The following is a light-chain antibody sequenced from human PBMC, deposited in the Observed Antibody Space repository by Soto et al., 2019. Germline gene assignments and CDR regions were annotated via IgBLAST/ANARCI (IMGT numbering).Light chain of an antibody. V-gene: IGKV1-5*01. J-gene: IGKJ1*01. CDR1: QSISSW. CDR3: QQYNDDSPWT. CDR2: DAS. Sequence: DIQMTQSPSTLSASVGDIVTITCRASQSISSWLAWYQQKPGKAPNLLIYDASSLESGVPSKFSGSGSGTEFTLTISSLQPDDFATYYCQQYNDDSPWTFGQGTKVEIK.